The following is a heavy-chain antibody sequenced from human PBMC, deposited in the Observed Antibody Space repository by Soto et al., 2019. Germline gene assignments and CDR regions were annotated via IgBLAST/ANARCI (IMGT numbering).Heavy chain of an antibody. CDR2: ISGSGGST. CDR1: GFTFSSYA. D-gene: IGHD6-13*01. CDR3: AKAAIIAAAANYYYYMDV. Sequence: GGSLRLSCAASGFTFSSYAMSWVRQAPGKGLEWVSAISGSGGSTYYADSVKGRFTISRDNSKNTLYLQMNSLRAEDTAVYYCAKAAIIAAAANYYYYMDVRGKGTTVTVSS. J-gene: IGHJ6*03. V-gene: IGHV3-23*01.